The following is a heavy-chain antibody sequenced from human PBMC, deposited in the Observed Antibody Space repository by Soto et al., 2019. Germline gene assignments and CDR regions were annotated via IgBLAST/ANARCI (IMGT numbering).Heavy chain of an antibody. CDR2: IYWNDDK. J-gene: IGHJ3*02. CDR1: GVSLSTRAVG. D-gene: IGHD1-26*01. CDR3: AHRHELGSFDN. Sequence: SGPTLMTPTQTRTLTCTFSGVSLSTRAVGVGWIRQPPGKALEWLALIYWNDDKRYSPSLKNRLTITKDTSKNHVVLTMTNMDPVDTATYYCAHRHELGSFDNWGQGTKVTVSS. V-gene: IGHV2-5*01.